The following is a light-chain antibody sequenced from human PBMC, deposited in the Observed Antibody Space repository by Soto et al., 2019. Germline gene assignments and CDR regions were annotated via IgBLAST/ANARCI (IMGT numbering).Light chain of an antibody. V-gene: IGKV1-5*03. J-gene: IGKJ2*01. CDR1: QSISNW. CDR2: KAS. Sequence: DIQMTQSPSTVSASVGDRVTITCRASQSISNWLAWYQQKPGEAPKLLIYKASTLDSGVPSRFSGSGSGTEFTLTISSLQXDDXATYYXQQYXSYSYTFGQGTKLEIK. CDR3: QQYXSYSYT.